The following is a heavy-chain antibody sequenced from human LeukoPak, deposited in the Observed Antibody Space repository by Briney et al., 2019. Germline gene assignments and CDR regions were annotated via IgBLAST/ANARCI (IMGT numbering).Heavy chain of an antibody. J-gene: IGHJ3*02. Sequence: GGSLRLSCAASGFTFSSYGMHCVRQAPGKGLEWVAVIWYDGSNKYYADSVKGRFTISRDNSKNTLYLQMNSLRAEDTAVYYCARDGYYGSGSYGSYDAFDIWGQGTMVTVSS. CDR1: GFTFSSYG. D-gene: IGHD3-10*01. V-gene: IGHV3-33*01. CDR2: IWYDGSNK. CDR3: ARDGYYGSGSYGSYDAFDI.